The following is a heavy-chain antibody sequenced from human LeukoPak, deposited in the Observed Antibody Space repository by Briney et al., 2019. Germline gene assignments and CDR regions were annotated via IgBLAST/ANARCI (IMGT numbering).Heavy chain of an antibody. CDR2: ISSSGSSI. Sequence: SGGPLRLSCAASGFTFSDYYMSWIRQTPGKGLEWVSYISSSGSSIYYANSVKGRFTISRDNAKNSLYLQMNSLRAEDTAVYYCARKKRAFDYWGQGTLVTVSS. CDR1: GFTFSDYY. CDR3: ARKKRAFDY. J-gene: IGHJ4*02. V-gene: IGHV3-11*01.